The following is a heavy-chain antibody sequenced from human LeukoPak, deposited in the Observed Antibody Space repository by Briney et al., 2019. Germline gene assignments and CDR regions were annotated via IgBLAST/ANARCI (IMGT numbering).Heavy chain of an antibody. CDR3: ARGPRTLGYCSGGSCYSSNRVYFDY. D-gene: IGHD2-15*01. Sequence: PSETLSLTCAVYGGSFSGYYWSWIRQPPGKGLEWIGEINHSGTTNYNPSLKSRVTISVDTSKNQFSLKLSSVTAADTAVYYCARGPRTLGYCSGGSCYSSNRVYFDYWGQGTLVTVSS. CDR2: INHSGTT. CDR1: GGSFSGYY. V-gene: IGHV4-34*01. J-gene: IGHJ4*02.